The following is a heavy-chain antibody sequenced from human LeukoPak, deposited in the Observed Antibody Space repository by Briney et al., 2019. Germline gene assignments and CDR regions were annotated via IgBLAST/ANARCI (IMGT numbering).Heavy chain of an antibody. D-gene: IGHD2-2*02. CDR3: ARDRCTSTSCNTPGGY. Sequence: GRSLRLSCAASGFTFSSYGMHWVRQAPGKGLEWVALIWYDGTNEHYADSVKGRFTISRDNSKNTVYLQMNSLRAEDTAVYYCARDRCTSTSCNTPGGYWGQGTLATVSS. CDR1: GFTFSSYG. CDR2: IWYDGTNE. J-gene: IGHJ4*02. V-gene: IGHV3-33*01.